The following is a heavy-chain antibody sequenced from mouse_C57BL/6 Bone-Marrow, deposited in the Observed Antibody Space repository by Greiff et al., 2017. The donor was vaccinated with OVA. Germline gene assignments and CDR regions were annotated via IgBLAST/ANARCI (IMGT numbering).Heavy chain of an antibody. V-gene: IGHV1-61*01. CDR2: IYPSDSET. CDR1: GYTFTSYW. J-gene: IGHJ4*01. D-gene: IGHD2-5*01. Sequence: QVQLQQPGAELVRPGSSVKLSCKASGYTFTSYWMDWVKQRPGQGLEWIGNIYPSDSETRYNQKFKDKATLTVDKSSSTAYMQLSSLTSEDSAVYYCARGDYYSNLYAMDYWGQGTSVTVSS. CDR3: ARGDYYSNLYAMDY.